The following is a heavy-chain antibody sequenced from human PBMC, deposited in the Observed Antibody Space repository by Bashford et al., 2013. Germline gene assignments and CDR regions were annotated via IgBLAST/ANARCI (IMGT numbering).Heavy chain of an antibody. Sequence: VASVKVSCKASGYSFTSYGLSWVRQAPGQGLEWMGIINPGSGGKIYAQTFQGRVSMTSDTSTSTVYLEVSSLKSDDTALYYCAREFTSATHCNTGICYTGPGFWGQGTLVTVSS. CDR2: INPGSGGK. CDR3: AREFTSATHCNTGICYTGPGF. J-gene: IGHJ4*02. CDR1: GYSFTSYG. D-gene: IGHD2-2*02. V-gene: IGHV1-46*01.